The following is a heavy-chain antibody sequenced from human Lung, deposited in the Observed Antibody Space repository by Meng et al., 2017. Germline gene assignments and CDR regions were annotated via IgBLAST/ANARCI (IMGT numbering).Heavy chain of an antibody. CDR1: GYTFTSYA. CDR2: INTNTGNP. V-gene: IGHV7-4-1*02. D-gene: IGHD6-6*01. J-gene: IGHJ3*02. CDR3: ARRVGSTSPGDGFDI. Sequence: QVQRGQSGSELKNLGASGKGSCKASGYTFTSYARNWGRQAPGQGLEWMGWINTNTGNPTYAQGFTGRFVFSLDTSVSTAYLQITSLKAEDTGVYYCARRVGSTSPGDGFDIWGQGTMVTVSS.